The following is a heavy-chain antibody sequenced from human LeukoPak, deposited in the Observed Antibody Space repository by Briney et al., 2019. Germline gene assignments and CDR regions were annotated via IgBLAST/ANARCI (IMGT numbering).Heavy chain of an antibody. Sequence: ASVKVSCKASGYTFTSYYMHWVRQAPGQGLEWMGIINPSGGSTSYAQKFQGRVTMTRDTSTSPVYMELSSLRSEDTAVYYCARNYRPPPPPVDTAMVPSYYYYGMDVWGQGTTVTVSS. J-gene: IGHJ6*02. CDR3: ARNYRPPPPPVDTAMVPSYYYYGMDV. V-gene: IGHV1-46*01. CDR1: GYTFTSYY. CDR2: INPSGGST. D-gene: IGHD5-18*01.